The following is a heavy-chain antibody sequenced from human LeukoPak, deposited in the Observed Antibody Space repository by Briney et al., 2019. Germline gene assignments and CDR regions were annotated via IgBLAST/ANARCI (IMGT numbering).Heavy chain of an antibody. CDR3: ARGSNYYGLKN. CDR2: INHSGST. V-gene: IGHV4-34*01. CDR1: GGSFSGYY. Sequence: SETLSLTCAFYGGSFSGYYWSWIRQPPGKGLEWIGEINHSGSTNYNPSLKSRVTISVDTSKNQFSLKLSSVTAADTAVYYCARGSNYYGLKNWGQGTLVTVSS. D-gene: IGHD3-10*01. J-gene: IGHJ4*02.